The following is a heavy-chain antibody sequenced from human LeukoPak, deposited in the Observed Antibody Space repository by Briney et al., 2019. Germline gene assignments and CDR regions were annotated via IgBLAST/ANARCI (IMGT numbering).Heavy chain of an antibody. CDR3: ARVLAAAGNNWFDP. V-gene: IGHV4-61*02. Sequence: SETLSLTCTVSGGSISSGSYFWSWIRQPAGKGLEWIGRIYTSGSTNYNPSLKSRVTISVDTSKNQFSLKLSSVTAADTAVYYCARVLAAAGNNWFDPWGQGTLVTVSS. CDR2: IYTSGST. J-gene: IGHJ5*02. CDR1: GGSISSGSYF. D-gene: IGHD6-13*01.